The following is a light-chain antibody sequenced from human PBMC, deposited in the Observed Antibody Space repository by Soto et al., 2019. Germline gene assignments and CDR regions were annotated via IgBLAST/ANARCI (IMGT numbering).Light chain of an antibody. CDR1: QSVSSY. CDR3: QQRSNWPIT. Sequence: EIVLTQSPATLSLSPGERATLSCWASQSVSSYLAWYQQKPGQAPRLLIYGASNRATGIPARFSGSGSGTDFTLTISSLEPEDFAVYYCQQRSNWPITFGQGTRLEIK. V-gene: IGKV3-11*01. J-gene: IGKJ5*01. CDR2: GAS.